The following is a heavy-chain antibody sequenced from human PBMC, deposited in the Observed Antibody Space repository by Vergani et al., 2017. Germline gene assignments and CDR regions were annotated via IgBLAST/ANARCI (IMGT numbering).Heavy chain of an antibody. J-gene: IGHJ4*02. CDR1: GGSISSGDYY. D-gene: IGHD3-9*01. CDR2: IYYSGST. Sequence: QVQLQESGPGLVKPSQTLSLTCTVSGGSISSGDYYCSWTRQPPGKGLEWIGYIYYSGSTYYNPSLKSRVTISVDTSKNQFSLKLSSVTAADTAVYYCARGRVLRYFYWLSHLDYWGQGTLVTVSS. CDR3: ARGRVLRYFYWLSHLDY. V-gene: IGHV4-30-4*08.